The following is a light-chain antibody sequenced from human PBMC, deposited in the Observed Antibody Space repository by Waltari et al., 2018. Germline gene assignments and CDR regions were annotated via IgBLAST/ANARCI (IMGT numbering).Light chain of an antibody. Sequence: ETVMTQSPATLSVSPVERATLSCRASQSVSSNLAWYQQKPGQAPRLLIYGASTRATGIPARFSGSGSGTEFTLTISSLQSEDFAVYYCQQYNNWPYTFGQGTKLEI. J-gene: IGKJ2*01. CDR1: QSVSSN. CDR2: GAS. V-gene: IGKV3-15*01. CDR3: QQYNNWPYT.